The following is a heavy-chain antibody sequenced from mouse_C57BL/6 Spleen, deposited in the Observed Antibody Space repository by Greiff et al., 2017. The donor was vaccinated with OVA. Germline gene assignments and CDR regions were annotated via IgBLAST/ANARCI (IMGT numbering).Heavy chain of an antibody. J-gene: IGHJ4*01. CDR2: IDPSDSYT. CDR3: ARRGHAMDY. V-gene: IGHV1-50*01. CDR1: GYTFTSYW. Sequence: VQLQQPGAELVKPGASVKLSCKASGYTFTSYWMQWVKQRPGQGLEWIGEIDPSDSYTNYNQKFKGKATLTVDTSSSTAYMQLSSLTSEDSAVYYCARRGHAMDYWGQGTSVTVSS.